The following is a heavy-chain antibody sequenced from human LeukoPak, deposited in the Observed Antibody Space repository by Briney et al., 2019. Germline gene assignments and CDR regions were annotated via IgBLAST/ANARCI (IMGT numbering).Heavy chain of an antibody. CDR1: GGSFSGYY. J-gene: IGHJ4*02. D-gene: IGHD1-1*01. Sequence: SETLSLTCAVYGGSFSGYYWSWVRQPPGKGLEWIGEINHSGSTNYNPSLKSRVTISVDTSKNQFSLKLSSVTAADTAVYYCARLTRRSGNYFDYWGQGTLVTVSS. CDR2: INHSGST. CDR3: ARLTRRSGNYFDY. V-gene: IGHV4-34*01.